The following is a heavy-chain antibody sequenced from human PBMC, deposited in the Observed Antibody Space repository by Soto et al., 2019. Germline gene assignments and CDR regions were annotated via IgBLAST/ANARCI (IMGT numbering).Heavy chain of an antibody. D-gene: IGHD1-26*01. Sequence: RRGGSLRLSCAASGFTFSSYAMSWVRQAPGKGLEWVSAISGSGGSTYYADSVKGRFTISRDNSKNTLYLQMNSLRAEDTAVYYCAKDMVGATGINWFDPWGQGTLVTVSS. CDR1: GFTFSSYA. CDR2: ISGSGGST. J-gene: IGHJ5*02. V-gene: IGHV3-23*01. CDR3: AKDMVGATGINWFDP.